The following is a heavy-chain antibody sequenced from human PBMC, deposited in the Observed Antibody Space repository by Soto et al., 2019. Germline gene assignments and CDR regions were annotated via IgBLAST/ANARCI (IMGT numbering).Heavy chain of an antibody. V-gene: IGHV4-39*02. D-gene: IGHD1-26*01. Sequence: SETLSLTCTFSCGSISSSSYYWGWIRQPPGKGLEWIGSIYYSGSTYYNPSLKSRVTISVDTSKNQFSLKLSSVTAADTAVYYCAREGPEYGSDYWGQGTLVTVSS. CDR2: IYYSGST. CDR3: AREGPEYGSDY. CDR1: CGSISSSSYY. J-gene: IGHJ4*02.